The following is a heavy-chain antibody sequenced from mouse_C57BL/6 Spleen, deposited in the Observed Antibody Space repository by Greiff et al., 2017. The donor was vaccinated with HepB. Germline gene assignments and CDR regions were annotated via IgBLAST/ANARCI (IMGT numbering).Heavy chain of an antibody. V-gene: IGHV1-64*01. D-gene: IGHD1-1*01. CDR1: GYTFTSYW. J-gene: IGHJ4*01. CDR3: ARLTRGDYGSSYSDAMDY. Sequence: QVQLQQPGAELVKPGASVKLSCKASGYTFTSYWMHWVKQRPGQGLEWIGMIHPNSGSTNYNEKFKSKATLTVDKSSSTAYMQLSSLTSEDSAVYYCARLTRGDYGSSYSDAMDYWGQGTSVTVSS. CDR2: IHPNSGST.